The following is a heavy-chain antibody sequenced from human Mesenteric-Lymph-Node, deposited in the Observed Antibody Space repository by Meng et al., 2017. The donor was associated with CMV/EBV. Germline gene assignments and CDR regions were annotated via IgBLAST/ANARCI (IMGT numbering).Heavy chain of an antibody. CDR1: GGSISGYY. J-gene: IGHJ4*02. Sequence: SETLSLTCTVSGGSISGYYWSWVRQPPGKGPEWVGYVSYTGGTNQNPSLEGRVTTSVDTSKNQFSLKLSSVTAADTAVYYCARAPGEGLRFLEWLSSLNPYFDYWGQGTLVTVSS. V-gene: IGHV4-59*12. CDR2: VSYTGGT. D-gene: IGHD3-3*01. CDR3: ARAPGEGLRFLEWLSSLNPYFDY.